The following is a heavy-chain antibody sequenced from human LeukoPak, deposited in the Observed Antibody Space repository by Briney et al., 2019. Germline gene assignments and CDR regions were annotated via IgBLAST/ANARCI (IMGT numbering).Heavy chain of an antibody. V-gene: IGHV4-59*01. CDR1: GGSIRSYY. CDR3: ARVRSTSPYYMDV. J-gene: IGHJ6*03. Sequence: PSETLSLTCTVSGGSIRSYYWSWIRQPPGKGLEWIGYIYYSGSTNYNPSLKSRVTISVDTSKNQFSLKLSSVTAADTAVYYCARVRSTSPYYMDVWGKGTTVTVSS. CDR2: IYYSGST. D-gene: IGHD2-2*01.